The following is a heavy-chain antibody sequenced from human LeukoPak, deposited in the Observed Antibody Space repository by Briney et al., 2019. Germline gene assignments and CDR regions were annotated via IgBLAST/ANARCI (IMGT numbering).Heavy chain of an antibody. Sequence: GGSLRISCAASGFTFSRNARNWVRQAPGKGLEWVSAISGSGDSTYYADSVKGRFTISRDNSKNTLYLQMNSLRAEDTAVYYCAKFAITPHTNWFDPWGQGTLVTVSS. D-gene: IGHD4-23*01. J-gene: IGHJ5*02. CDR3: AKFAITPHTNWFDP. CDR1: GFTFSRNA. V-gene: IGHV3-23*01. CDR2: ISGSGDST.